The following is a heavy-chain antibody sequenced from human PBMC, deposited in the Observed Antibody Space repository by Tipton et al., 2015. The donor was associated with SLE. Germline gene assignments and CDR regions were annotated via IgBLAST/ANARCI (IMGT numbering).Heavy chain of an antibody. D-gene: IGHD1-14*01. CDR3: ARGSDGVGLTL. Sequence: SLRLSCAASGFTFSSYGMHWVRQAPGKGLEWVSSISSSSSYIYYADSVKGRFTISRDNAKNSLYLQMNSLRAEDTAVYYCARGSDGVGLTLWGQGTLVTVSS. V-gene: IGHV3-21*01. CDR2: ISSSSSYI. CDR1: GFTFSSYG. J-gene: IGHJ4*02.